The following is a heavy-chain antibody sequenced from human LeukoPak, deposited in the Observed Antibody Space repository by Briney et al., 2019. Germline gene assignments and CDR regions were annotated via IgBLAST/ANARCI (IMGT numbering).Heavy chain of an antibody. D-gene: IGHD6-6*01. CDR3: ARGSPRIAARRNNWFGP. V-gene: IGHV4-34*01. CDR1: GGSFSGYY. Sequence: SETLSLTCAVYGGSFSGYYWSWIRQPPGKGLEWIGEINHSGSTNYNPSLKSRVTISVDTSKNQFSLKLSSVTAADTAVYYCARGSPRIAARRNNWFGPWGQGTLVTVSS. J-gene: IGHJ5*02. CDR2: INHSGST.